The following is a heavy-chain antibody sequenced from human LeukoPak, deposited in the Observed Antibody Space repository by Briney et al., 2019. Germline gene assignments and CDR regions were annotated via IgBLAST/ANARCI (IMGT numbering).Heavy chain of an antibody. J-gene: IGHJ4*02. Sequence: ASVKVSCKASGYTFTTYGISWVRQAPGQGLEWMGWISAYNGNTNYAQKLQGRVTMTTDTSTSTAYMDLRGLRSDDTAVYYCARDHYYDSSGYYGLEYWGQGTLVTVSS. D-gene: IGHD3-22*01. CDR3: ARDHYYDSSGYYGLEY. CDR2: ISAYNGNT. V-gene: IGHV1-18*01. CDR1: GYTFTTYG.